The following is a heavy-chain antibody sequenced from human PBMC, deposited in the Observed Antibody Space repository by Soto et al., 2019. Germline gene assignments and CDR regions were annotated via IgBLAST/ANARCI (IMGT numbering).Heavy chain of an antibody. CDR3: ARVEACSSTSCYSVFDY. CDR2: INSDGSST. D-gene: IGHD2-2*01. V-gene: IGHV3-74*03. Sequence: EVQLVESGGGLVQPGGSLRLSCAASGFTFSSYWMHWVHQAPGKGLVWVSRINSDGSSTTYADSVKGRFTISRDNAKNTLYLHMNRLRAEDTAVYYCARVEACSSTSCYSVFDYWGQGTLVTVSS. CDR1: GFTFSSYW. J-gene: IGHJ4*02.